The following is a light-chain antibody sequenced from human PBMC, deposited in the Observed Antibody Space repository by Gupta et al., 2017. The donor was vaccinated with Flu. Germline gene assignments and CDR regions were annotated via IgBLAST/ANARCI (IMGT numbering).Light chain of an antibody. J-gene: IGKJ4*01. V-gene: IGKV3-11*01. CDR3: QQRGDWPPT. CDR2: ETS. Sequence: GERATLSCRASQNVYSTLAWYRQKPGQSPSLLVYETSRRSTGVPARFSGHGSGTDFTLTSDRLELEDFAVYFCQQRGDWPPTFGGGTRVDLK. CDR1: QNVYST.